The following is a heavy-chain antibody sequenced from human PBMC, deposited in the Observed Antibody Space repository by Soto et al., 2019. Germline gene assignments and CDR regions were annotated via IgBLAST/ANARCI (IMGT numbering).Heavy chain of an antibody. CDR2: ISYDGSNK. CDR1: GFTFSSYG. J-gene: IGHJ6*02. V-gene: IGHV3-30*18. D-gene: IGHD1-26*01. Sequence: GGSLRLSCAASGFTFSSYGMHWVRQAPGKGLEWVAVISYDGSNKYYADSVKGRFTISRDNSKNTLYLQMNSLRAEDTAVYYCAKVLLEWELPEEMDYYGMDVWGQGTTVTVSS. CDR3: AKVLLEWELPEEMDYYGMDV.